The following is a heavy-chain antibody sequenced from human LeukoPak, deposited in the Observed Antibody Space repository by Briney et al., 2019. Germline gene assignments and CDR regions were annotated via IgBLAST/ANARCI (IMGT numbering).Heavy chain of an antibody. V-gene: IGHV3-23*01. Sequence: GGSLRLSCAASGFTFSSYAMSWVRQAPGKGLEWVSSISGSGGSTYYADSVRGRFTISRDNAKNSLYLQMNSLRAEDTAVYYCARDEVPAALLGYGMDVWGQGTTVTVSS. CDR2: ISGSGGST. CDR1: GFTFSSYA. D-gene: IGHD2-2*01. CDR3: ARDEVPAALLGYGMDV. J-gene: IGHJ6*02.